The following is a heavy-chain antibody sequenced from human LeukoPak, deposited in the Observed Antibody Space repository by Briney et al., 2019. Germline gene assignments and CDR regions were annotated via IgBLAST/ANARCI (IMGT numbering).Heavy chain of an antibody. CDR1: GYTFTSYY. J-gene: IGHJ3*02. D-gene: IGHD3-22*01. V-gene: IGHV1-46*01. CDR3: AREGMYYDSYGDAFDI. CDR2: INPSGGST. Sequence: RGASVKVSCKASGYTFTSYYMHWVRQAPGQGLEWMGIINPSGGSTSYAQKFQGRVTMTRDTSTSTVYMELSSLRSEDTAVYYCAREGMYYDSYGDAFDIWGQGTMVTVSS.